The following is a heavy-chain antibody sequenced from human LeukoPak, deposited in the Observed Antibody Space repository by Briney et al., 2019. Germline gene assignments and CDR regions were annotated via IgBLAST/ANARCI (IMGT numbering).Heavy chain of an antibody. Sequence: GGSLRLSCAASGFTFSSYAMSWVRQALGKGLEWVSAISGSGGSTYYADSVKGRFTISRDNSKNTLYLQMNSLRAEDTAVYYCAKAATIFGVVIIASYFDYWGQGTLVTVSS. CDR2: ISGSGGST. CDR1: GFTFSSYA. J-gene: IGHJ4*02. D-gene: IGHD3-3*01. V-gene: IGHV3-23*01. CDR3: AKAATIFGVVIIASYFDY.